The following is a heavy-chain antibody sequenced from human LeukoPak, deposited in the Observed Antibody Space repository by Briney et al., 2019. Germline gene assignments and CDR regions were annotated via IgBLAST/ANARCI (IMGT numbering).Heavy chain of an antibody. Sequence: GESLKISCKGSGYSFTSYWIGWVRQMPGKGLEWMGIIYPGDSDTRYSPSFQGQVTISADKSISTAYLQWSSLKASDTAMYYCARSPHYNWNYVRLGYYMDVWGKGTTVTVSS. D-gene: IGHD1-7*01. CDR3: ARSPHYNWNYVRLGYYMDV. J-gene: IGHJ6*03. CDR1: GYSFTSYW. V-gene: IGHV5-51*01. CDR2: IYPGDSDT.